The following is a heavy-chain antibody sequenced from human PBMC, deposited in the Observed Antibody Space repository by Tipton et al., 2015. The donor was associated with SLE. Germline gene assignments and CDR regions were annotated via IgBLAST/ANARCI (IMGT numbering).Heavy chain of an antibody. D-gene: IGHD3-10*01. CDR1: GGPINSFH. Sequence: TLSLTCSVSGGPINSFHWSWLRQPPGRELGWIGYIHNSGNTDYNPSFKSRVIISLDMSRNQFSLKMTSVTAADTAIYYCARRERGLDNWFDPWGQGTLVTVSS. CDR3: ARRERGLDNWFDP. CDR2: IHNSGNT. J-gene: IGHJ5*02. V-gene: IGHV4-59*12.